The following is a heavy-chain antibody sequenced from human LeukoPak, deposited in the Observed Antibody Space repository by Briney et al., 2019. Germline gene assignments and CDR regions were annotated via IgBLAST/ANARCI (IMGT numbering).Heavy chain of an antibody. D-gene: IGHD6-19*01. CDR1: GFTFSNYG. CDR3: ARWRAGIAVAVDY. J-gene: IGHJ4*02. V-gene: IGHV3-33*01. Sequence: PGGSLRLSCAASGFTFSNYGIHWVRQAPGKGLEWVALIWYGGSNKFYADSVKGRFTISRDNSKNTLYLQMNSLRAEDTAVYYCARWRAGIAVAVDYWGQGTLVTVSS. CDR2: IWYGGSNK.